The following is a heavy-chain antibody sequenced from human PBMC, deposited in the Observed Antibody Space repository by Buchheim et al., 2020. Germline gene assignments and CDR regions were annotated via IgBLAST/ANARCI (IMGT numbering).Heavy chain of an antibody. J-gene: IGHJ6*02. CDR3: ARDQGNDV. CDR2: ISYDGSNK. Sequence: QVQLVESGGGVVQPGRSLRLSCAASGFTFSSYAMHWVRQAPGKGLEWVAVISYDGSNKYYADSVKGRFTISRDNSKNTLSLQMNSLRAEDTAVYYCARDQGNDVWGQGTT. V-gene: IGHV3-30*04. CDR1: GFTFSSYA.